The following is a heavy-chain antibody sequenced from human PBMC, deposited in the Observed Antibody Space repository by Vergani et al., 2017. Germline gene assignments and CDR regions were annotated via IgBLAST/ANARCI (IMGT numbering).Heavy chain of an antibody. D-gene: IGHD3-10*01. J-gene: IGHJ3*02. CDR2: IHHSGAT. CDR3: AGDIFLIDSENYNDVFDS. Sequence: QVPLQESGPGLVKPSGTLSLTCTVSGGSITNNFWSWIRRPPGKGLEWIGYIHHSGATNSKSSLPRRVSISIGTSKSSFSLRLSSVTTADTAMYDCAGDIFLIDSENYNDVFDSWGQETMVIVSS. CDR1: GGSITNNF. V-gene: IGHV4-59*01.